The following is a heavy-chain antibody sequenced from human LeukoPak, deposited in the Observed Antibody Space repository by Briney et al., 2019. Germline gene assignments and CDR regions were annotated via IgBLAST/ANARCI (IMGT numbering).Heavy chain of an antibody. CDR3: ARGTYYYDSSGYYGIGY. J-gene: IGHJ4*02. CDR2: INPSGGST. CDR1: GYTFTSYY. D-gene: IGHD3-22*01. Sequence: GASVKVSCKASGYTFTSYYMHWVRQAPGQGLEWMGIINPSGGSTSYAQKFQGRVTMTRDTSTSTVYMELSSLRSEDGRVYCARGTYYYDSSGYYGIGYWGQGTLVTVSS. V-gene: IGHV1-46*01.